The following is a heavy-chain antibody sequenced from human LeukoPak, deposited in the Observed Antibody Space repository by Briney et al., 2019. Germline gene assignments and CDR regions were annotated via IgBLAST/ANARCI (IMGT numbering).Heavy chain of an antibody. D-gene: IGHD6-13*01. CDR3: ARHHSSSWMEHWFDP. Sequence: PGGSLRLSCAASGFTFSSYSMNWVRQAPGKGLEWVSSISSSSSYIYYADSVKGRFTISRDNAKNSLYLQMNSLRAEDTAVYYCARHHSSSWMEHWFDPWGQGTLVTVSS. J-gene: IGHJ5*02. V-gene: IGHV3-21*01. CDR2: ISSSSSYI. CDR1: GFTFSSYS.